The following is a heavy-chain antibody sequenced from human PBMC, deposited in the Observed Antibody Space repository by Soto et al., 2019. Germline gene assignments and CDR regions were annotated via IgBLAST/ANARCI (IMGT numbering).Heavy chain of an antibody. J-gene: IGHJ6*02. CDR2: IYYSGST. CDR3: ARRPTMVRGPNYYYYYGMDV. V-gene: IGHV4-39*01. D-gene: IGHD3-10*01. Sequence: TLSLTCTVSGGSISSSSYYWGWIRQPPGKGLEWIGSIYYSGSTYYNPSLKSRVTISVDTSKNQFSLKLSSVTAADTAVYYCARRPTMVRGPNYYYYYGMDVWGQGTTVTVSS. CDR1: GGSISSSSYY.